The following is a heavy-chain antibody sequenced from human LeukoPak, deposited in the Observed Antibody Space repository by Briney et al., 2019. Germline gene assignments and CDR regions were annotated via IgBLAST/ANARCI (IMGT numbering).Heavy chain of an antibody. Sequence: PETLSLTCTVSGGSISNYYWSWLRPPPGKGLEWIGYIYYSGSTNYNPSLKSRVSISVDTPKNQFSLKLSSVTAADRAVYYCATGGYDFWSGYPHWFDPWGQGTLVSVSS. CDR1: GGSISNYY. D-gene: IGHD3-3*01. V-gene: IGHV4-59*01. CDR3: ATGGYDFWSGYPHWFDP. CDR2: IYYSGST. J-gene: IGHJ5*02.